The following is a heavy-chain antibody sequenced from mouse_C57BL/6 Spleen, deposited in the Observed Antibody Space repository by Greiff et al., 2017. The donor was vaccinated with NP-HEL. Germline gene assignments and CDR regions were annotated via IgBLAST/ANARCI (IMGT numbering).Heavy chain of an antibody. CDR3: TTGSSGY. V-gene: IGHV14-4*01. D-gene: IGHD3-2*02. J-gene: IGHJ2*01. Sequence: EVKLVESGAELVRPGASVKLSCTASGFNIKDDYMHWVKQRPGQGLEWIGWIDPENGDTEYASKFQGKATITADTSSNTAYLQLSSLTSEDTAVYYCTTGSSGYWGQGTTLTVSS. CDR1: GFNIKDDY. CDR2: IDPENGDT.